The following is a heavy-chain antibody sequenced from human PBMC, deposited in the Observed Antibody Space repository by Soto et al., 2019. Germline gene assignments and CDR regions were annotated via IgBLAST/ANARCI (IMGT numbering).Heavy chain of an antibody. CDR1: GFSLHTGGGG. CDR3: ARHQVVRCSQRCRKGFDS. D-gene: IGHD3-10*02. V-gene: IGHV2-5*02. J-gene: IGHJ5*01. CDR2: IYWDGDK. Sequence: SGPTLVNPPQTRTLTCTFSGFSLHTGGGGVGCIRQSPGKSLEWLAHIYWDGDKRYRTFLENSLTITKDASKNQGVLTMTKMDHAETATYYCARHQVVRCSQRCRKGFDSRG.